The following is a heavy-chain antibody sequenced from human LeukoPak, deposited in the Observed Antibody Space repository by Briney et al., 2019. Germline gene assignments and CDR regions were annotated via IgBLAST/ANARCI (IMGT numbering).Heavy chain of an antibody. V-gene: IGHV3-48*01. D-gene: IGHD3-22*01. J-gene: IGHJ4*02. CDR3: ARVKRYYDSSGYYLAFFDY. Sequence: PGGSLRLSCAASGFTFSSYSMNWVRQAPGKGLEWVSYISSSSSTIYYADPVKGRFTISRDNAKNSLYLQMNSLRAEDTAVYYCARVKRYYDSSGYYLAFFDYWGQGTLVTVSS. CDR2: ISSSSSTI. CDR1: GFTFSSYS.